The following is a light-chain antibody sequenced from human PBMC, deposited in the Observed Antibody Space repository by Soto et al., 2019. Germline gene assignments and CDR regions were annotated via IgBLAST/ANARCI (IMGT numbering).Light chain of an antibody. CDR2: AAS. V-gene: IGKV1-39*01. CDR3: QQRSNWPWT. Sequence: DIQMTQSPSSLSASVGDRVTITCRASQSISSYLNWYQERPGKAPKVLIHAASTLESGVPSRFSGSGSGTDFTLTISSLEPEDFAVYYCQQRSNWPWTFGQGTKVDI. CDR1: QSISSY. J-gene: IGKJ1*01.